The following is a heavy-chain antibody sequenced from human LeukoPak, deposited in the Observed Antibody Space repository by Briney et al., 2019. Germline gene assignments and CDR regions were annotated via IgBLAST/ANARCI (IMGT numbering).Heavy chain of an antibody. Sequence: GGSLRLSCAASGFTFSSYPMHWVRQAPGKGLEYVSGISSNGNSTYYANSVKGRFTISRDNSKNTLYLQMGSLRAEDMAVYYCAREYYYEELDYWGQGTLVTVSS. CDR1: GFTFSSYP. CDR2: ISSNGNST. CDR3: AREYYYEELDY. V-gene: IGHV3-64*01. J-gene: IGHJ4*02. D-gene: IGHD3-22*01.